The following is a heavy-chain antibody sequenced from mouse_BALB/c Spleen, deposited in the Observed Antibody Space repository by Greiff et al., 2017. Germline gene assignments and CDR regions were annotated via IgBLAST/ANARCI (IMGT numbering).Heavy chain of an antibody. CDR3: ARSLYGNYGYWYFDV. V-gene: IGHV1S135*01. Sequence: EVRLQQSGPELVKPGASVKVSCKASGYAFTSYNMYWVKQSHGKSLEWIGYIDPYNGGTSYNQKFKGKATLTVDKSSSTAYMHLNSLTSEDSAVYYCARSLYGNYGYWYFDVWGAGTTVTVSS. CDR1: GYAFTSYN. D-gene: IGHD2-1*01. J-gene: IGHJ1*01. CDR2: IDPYNGGT.